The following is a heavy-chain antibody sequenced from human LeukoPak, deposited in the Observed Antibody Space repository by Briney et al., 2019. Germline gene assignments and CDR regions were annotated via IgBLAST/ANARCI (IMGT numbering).Heavy chain of an antibody. D-gene: IGHD1-26*01. CDR2: ISGSGGST. Sequence: XXLRLXXXXSGFTXSSYAMSWVRQAPGKGLEWVSAISGSGGSTYYADSVKGRFTISRDNSKNTLFLQMNSLRAEDTAIYYCAKEWSAFDIWGQGTMVTVSS. CDR1: GFTXSSYA. J-gene: IGHJ3*02. V-gene: IGHV3-23*01. CDR3: AKEWSAFDI.